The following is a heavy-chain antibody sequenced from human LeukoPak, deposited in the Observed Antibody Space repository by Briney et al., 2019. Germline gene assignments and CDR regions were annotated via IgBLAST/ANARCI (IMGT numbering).Heavy chain of an antibody. CDR1: GFTFSSYL. J-gene: IGHJ4*02. CDR3: VREGAYSTSSPAGY. D-gene: IGHD6-6*01. Sequence: GGSLRLSCAAPGFTFSSYLMSWVRQAPGKRLEWVANINQDGSEKYYVDSVKGRFIISRDNARNSLFLQMNILTAEDTAIYYCVREGAYSTSSPAGYWGQGTLVSVSS. V-gene: IGHV3-7*01. CDR2: INQDGSEK.